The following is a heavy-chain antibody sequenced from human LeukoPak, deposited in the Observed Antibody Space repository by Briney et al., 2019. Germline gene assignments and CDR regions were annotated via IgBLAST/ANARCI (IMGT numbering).Heavy chain of an antibody. CDR1: GFTFDDYA. CDR3: AKAGRYGYAWYIDY. V-gene: IGHV3-43*02. CDR2: ITGDGANT. J-gene: IGHJ4*02. D-gene: IGHD5-18*01. Sequence: PGGSLRLSCAASGFTFDDYAMQWVRQAPGKGLEWVSLITGDGANTYYADSVKGRFTISRDNSKNFLYLQMNSLRTEDAALYYCAKAGRYGYAWYIDYWGQGTLVTVSS.